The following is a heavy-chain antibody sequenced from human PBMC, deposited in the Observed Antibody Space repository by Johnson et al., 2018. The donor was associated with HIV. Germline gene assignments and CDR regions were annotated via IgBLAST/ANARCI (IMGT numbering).Heavy chain of an antibody. D-gene: IGHD3-9*01. CDR3: ARDPLKVTGSWDAFDI. Sequence: EVQLVESGGGLVQPGGSLRLSCAASGFTFSSYGMSWVRQAPGKGLEWVSAISGSGGETYYADSVKGRFTISRDNSKNTLYLQMNSLRTDDTAWYSWARDPLKVTGSWDAFDIWGQGTMVTVSS. V-gene: IGHV3-23*04. CDR2: ISGSGGET. J-gene: IGHJ3*02. CDR1: GFTFSSYG.